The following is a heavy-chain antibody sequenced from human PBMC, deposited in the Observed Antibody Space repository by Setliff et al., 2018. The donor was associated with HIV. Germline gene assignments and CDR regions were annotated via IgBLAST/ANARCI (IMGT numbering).Heavy chain of an antibody. D-gene: IGHD3-3*01. CDR3: SRGPTIRGSFTGVVYTAPLPSFDT. CDR2: INNYGVT. V-gene: IGHV4-34*01. CDR1: GGSFSGFS. J-gene: IGHJ4*02. Sequence: SETLSLTCAVYGGSFSGFSWNWIRQPPGKGLEWIGDINNYGVTLYTSSLAGRVTISVDTSKNQFSLTLKSLTVADTALHFCSRGPTIRGSFTGVVYTAPLPSFDTWSQGSLGTVSS.